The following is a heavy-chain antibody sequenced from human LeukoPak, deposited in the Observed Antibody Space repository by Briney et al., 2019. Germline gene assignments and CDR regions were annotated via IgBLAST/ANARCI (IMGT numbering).Heavy chain of an antibody. CDR1: GFSVTDFW. J-gene: IGHJ4*02. CDR3: ARESGNYRNDNRGHYYGAPDNFDY. CDR2: INGDATSI. Sequence: GGSLRLSCAGSGFSVTDFWMHWVRQAPGRGLVWVSRINGDATSIRYAESVKGRFTISRDSAKNTLYLDMKSLRAEDTAVYYCARESGNYRNDNRGHYYGAPDNFDYWGQGTVVTVSS. V-gene: IGHV3-74*01. D-gene: IGHD1-26*01.